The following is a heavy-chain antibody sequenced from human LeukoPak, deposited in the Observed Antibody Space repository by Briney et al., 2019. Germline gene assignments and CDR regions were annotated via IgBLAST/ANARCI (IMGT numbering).Heavy chain of an antibody. CDR3: ARGRLGYCTNGVCS. Sequence: GGSLRLSCAASGFTFSSYSMNWVRQAPGKGLEWVSYISSSSTIYYADSVKGRFTISRDNAKNSLYLQMNSLRAEDTAVYYCARGRLGYCTNGVCSWGQGTLVTVSS. D-gene: IGHD2-8*01. J-gene: IGHJ5*02. V-gene: IGHV3-48*01. CDR1: GFTFSSYS. CDR2: ISSSSTI.